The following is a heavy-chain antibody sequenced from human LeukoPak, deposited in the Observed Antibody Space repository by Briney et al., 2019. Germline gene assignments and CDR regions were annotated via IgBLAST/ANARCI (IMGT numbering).Heavy chain of an antibody. CDR1: GFTFYDYT. D-gene: IGHD4-17*01. CDR3: ARDSEDYGDRELDY. Sequence: GGSLSCYCAASGFTFYDYTMHRHRQGPGMGLEWGSLISWDGGSTYYADSVKGRFTISRDHAQHSLYLQMNSLRAEDRAGHYCARDSEDYGDRELDYWGQGTLVTVSS. J-gene: IGHJ4*02. CDR2: ISWDGGST. V-gene: IGHV3-43*01.